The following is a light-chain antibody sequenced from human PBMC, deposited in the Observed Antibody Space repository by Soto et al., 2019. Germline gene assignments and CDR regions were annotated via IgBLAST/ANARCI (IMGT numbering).Light chain of an antibody. Sequence: DIVMTQSPLSLPVTPGEPASISCRSSQSLLHSNGYNYLDWYLQKPGQSPQLLIYLGSNRASGVLDRFSGSGSGTDFILKISRVEAEDVGVYYCMQALQTPPYTFGQGTKLEIK. V-gene: IGKV2-28*01. CDR1: QSLLHSNGYNY. J-gene: IGKJ2*01. CDR3: MQALQTPPYT. CDR2: LGS.